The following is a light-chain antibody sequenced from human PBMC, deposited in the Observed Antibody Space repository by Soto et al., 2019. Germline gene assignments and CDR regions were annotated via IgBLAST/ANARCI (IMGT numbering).Light chain of an antibody. CDR2: GAS. Sequence: EIVLTQSPGTLSLSPGERDTLSCRASQSVSSSYLAWYQQKPGQAPRLLIYGASSRATGIPDRFSGSGYGTDFTLTISRLEPEDFAVYYCQQYGSSPWTFGQGPKVEIQ. J-gene: IGKJ1*01. CDR1: QSVSSSY. V-gene: IGKV3-20*01. CDR3: QQYGSSPWT.